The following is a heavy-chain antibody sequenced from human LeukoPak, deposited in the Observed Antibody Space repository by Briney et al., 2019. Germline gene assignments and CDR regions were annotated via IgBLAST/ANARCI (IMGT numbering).Heavy chain of an antibody. V-gene: IGHV5-51*01. D-gene: IGHD2-15*01. CDR1: GYSFTSYW. Sequence: GESLKISCKGSGYSFTSYWIGWVRQMPGKGLEWMGIIYPGDSDTRYSPSFQGQVTISADKSISTAYLQWSSLKASDTAMYYCARHGSEISGAVGFDYWGQGTLVTVSS. J-gene: IGHJ4*02. CDR2: IYPGDSDT. CDR3: ARHGSEISGAVGFDY.